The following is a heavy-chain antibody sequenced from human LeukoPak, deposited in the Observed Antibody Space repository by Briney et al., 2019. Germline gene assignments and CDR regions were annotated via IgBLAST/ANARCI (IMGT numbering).Heavy chain of an antibody. Sequence: GGSLRLSCAASGFTFSSYWMNWVRQAPGKGLEWVSGISWNSGSIGYADSVKGRFTISRDNAKNSLYLQMNSLRAEDTALYYCAKDSSGYYRNFDYWGQGTLVTVSS. CDR2: ISWNSGSI. D-gene: IGHD3-22*01. V-gene: IGHV3-9*01. CDR1: GFTFSSYW. CDR3: AKDSSGYYRNFDY. J-gene: IGHJ4*02.